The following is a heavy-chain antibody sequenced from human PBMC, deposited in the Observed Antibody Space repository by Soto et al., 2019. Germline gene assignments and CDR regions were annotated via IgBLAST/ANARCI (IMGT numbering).Heavy chain of an antibody. Sequence: SETLSLTCAVSGGSISSYYWSWIRQPPGQGLEWIGYIYYSGSTNYNPSLKSRVPISVDTSKNQFSLKLSSVTAADTDVYYCAREMTRRYYCDSPGDNLFEPWGQAILVIVSS. CDR2: IYYSGST. CDR1: GGSISSYY. D-gene: IGHD3-22*01. J-gene: IGHJ5*02. CDR3: AREMTRRYYCDSPGDNLFEP. V-gene: IGHV4-59*01.